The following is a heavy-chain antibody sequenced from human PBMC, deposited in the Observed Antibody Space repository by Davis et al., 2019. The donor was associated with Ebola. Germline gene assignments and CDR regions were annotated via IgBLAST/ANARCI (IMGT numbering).Heavy chain of an antibody. V-gene: IGHV1-8*01. D-gene: IGHD1-7*01. CDR1: GYTFTSYD. Sequence: ASVKVSCKATGYTFTSYDVNWVRQASGQGLEWMGWMNPNSGHTGYAQKFQGRVTLTRDTSTSTAHMELSSLRSDDTAVYYCARAPAGSNWNYGGNWFDPWGQGTLVSVSS. J-gene: IGHJ5*02. CDR2: MNPNSGHT. CDR3: ARAPAGSNWNYGGNWFDP.